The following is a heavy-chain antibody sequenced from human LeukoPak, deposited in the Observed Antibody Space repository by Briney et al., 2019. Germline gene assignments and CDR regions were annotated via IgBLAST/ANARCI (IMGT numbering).Heavy chain of an antibody. J-gene: IGHJ3*02. Sequence: SGTLSLTCAVSGVSISSSNWWRWVRQPPGKGLECIGEIYHSGNTNYNPSLKSRATISVDKSKNQFSLKLSSVTAADTAVYYCARDGIGYDAFDIWGQGTMGTVSS. V-gene: IGHV4-4*02. D-gene: IGHD2-15*01. CDR3: ARDGIGYDAFDI. CDR2: IYHSGNT. CDR1: GVSISSSNW.